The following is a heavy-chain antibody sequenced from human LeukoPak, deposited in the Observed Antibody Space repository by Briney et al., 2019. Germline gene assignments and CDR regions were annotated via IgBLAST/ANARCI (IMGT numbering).Heavy chain of an antibody. CDR3: ARRSSGRRYFGY. CDR2: INHSGST. Sequence: SETLSLTCAVYGGSFSGYYWSWIRQPPGKGLEWIGEINHSGSTNYNPSLKSRVTISVDTSKNQFSLKLSSVTAADTAVYYCARRSSGRRYFGYWGQGTLVTVSS. J-gene: IGHJ4*02. CDR1: GGSFSGYY. D-gene: IGHD6-19*01. V-gene: IGHV4-34*01.